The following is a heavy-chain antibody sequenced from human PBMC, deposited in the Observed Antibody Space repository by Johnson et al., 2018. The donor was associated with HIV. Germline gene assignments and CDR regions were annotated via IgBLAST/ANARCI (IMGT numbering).Heavy chain of an antibody. CDR3: ARDPQQWLDVGAFDI. CDR2: IKQEGSEK. J-gene: IGHJ3*02. CDR1: GFTFSSYW. D-gene: IGHD6-19*01. Sequence: MQLVESGGGLVQPGGSLRLSCAASGFTFSSYWMSWVRQAPGKGLEWVANIKQEGSEKYYVDSVKGRFTISRDNAKNSLYLQMNSLRAEDTAVYYCARDPQQWLDVGAFDIWGQGTMVTVSS. V-gene: IGHV3-7*01.